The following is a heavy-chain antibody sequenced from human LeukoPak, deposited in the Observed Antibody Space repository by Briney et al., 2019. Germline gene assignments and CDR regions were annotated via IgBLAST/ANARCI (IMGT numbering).Heavy chain of an antibody. V-gene: IGHV4-59*08. J-gene: IGHJ3*02. CDR1: GGSISSYY. Sequence: PSETLSLTCTVSGGSISSYYWSWIRQPPGKGLEWIGYIYYSGSTNYNPSLMSRVTISVDTSKNQFFLKLTSVTAADTAVFYCVRHEGGDFYNPVDIWGHGTLVTVSS. CDR3: VRHEGGDFYNPVDI. CDR2: IYYSGST. D-gene: IGHD2-21*01.